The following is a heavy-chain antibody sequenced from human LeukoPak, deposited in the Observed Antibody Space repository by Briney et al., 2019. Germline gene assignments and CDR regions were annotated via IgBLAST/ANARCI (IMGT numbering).Heavy chain of an antibody. CDR3: ARGYFDWFPNWFDP. J-gene: IGHJ5*02. V-gene: IGHV4-39*07. Sequence: SETLSLTCTVSGDSLSTPQYYWGWIRQPPGRGLEWIGSVYYGGSLFYNPSLKSRVTISVDTSKNQFSLKLSSVTAADTAVYYCARGYFDWFPNWFDPWGQGTLVTVSS. CDR2: VYYGGSL. D-gene: IGHD3-9*01. CDR1: GDSLSTPQYY.